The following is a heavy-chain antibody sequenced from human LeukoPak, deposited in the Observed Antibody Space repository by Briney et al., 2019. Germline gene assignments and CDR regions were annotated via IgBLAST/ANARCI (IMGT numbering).Heavy chain of an antibody. V-gene: IGHV1-18*04. D-gene: IGHD1-26*01. CDR3: ARGGTEAFIVPFDY. CDR2: ISAYNGNT. J-gene: IGHJ4*02. Sequence: ASVKVSCKASGYTFTGYYMHWVRQAPGQGLEWMGWISAYNGNTNYAQKLQGRVTMTTDTSTSTAYMELRSLRSDDTAVYYCARGGTEAFIVPFDYWGQGTLVTVSS. CDR1: GYTFTGYY.